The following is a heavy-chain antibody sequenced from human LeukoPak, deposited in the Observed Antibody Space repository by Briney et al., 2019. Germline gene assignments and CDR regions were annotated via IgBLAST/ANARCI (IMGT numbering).Heavy chain of an antibody. J-gene: IGHJ6*03. D-gene: IGHD6-19*01. CDR2: MNPKSGNT. CDR3: ARRAVENSYYYYMDV. Sequence: ASVKVSCKASGYTFTSYDINWVRQVTGQGLEWMGWMNPKSGNTGYAQKFQGRVTITRNTSISTAYMEVSRLRYEDTAVYYCARRAVENSYYYYMDVWGKGTTVTVSS. V-gene: IGHV1-8*03. CDR1: GYTFTSYD.